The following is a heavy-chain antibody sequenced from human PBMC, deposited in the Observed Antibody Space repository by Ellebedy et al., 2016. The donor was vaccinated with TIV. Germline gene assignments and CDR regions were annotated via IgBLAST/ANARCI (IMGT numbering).Heavy chain of an antibody. CDR1: GGSFSGYS. CDR3: ASSTYVKYFDY. CDR2: ILHSGTT. Sequence: MPSETLSLTCAVYGGSFSGYSWSWVRQPPGKGLEWIGEILHSGTTNYIPSLKSRVTISVDTSKNQFSLRLTSVTAADTAVYFCASSTYVKYFDYWGQGTLVTVSS. D-gene: IGHD2-2*01. J-gene: IGHJ4*02. V-gene: IGHV4-34*12.